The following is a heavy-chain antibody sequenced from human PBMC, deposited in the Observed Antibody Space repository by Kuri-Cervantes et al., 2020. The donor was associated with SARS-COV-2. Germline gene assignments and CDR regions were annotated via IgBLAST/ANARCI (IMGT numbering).Heavy chain of an antibody. CDR1: GYTLTELS. V-gene: IGHV1-24*01. D-gene: IGHD1-26*01. CDR3: ATSPPIVEASNWFDP. CDR2: FDPEDGET. J-gene: IGHJ5*02. Sequence: ASVKVSCKVSGYTLTELSMHWVRQAPGKGLEWMGGFDPEDGETIYAQKFQGRVTMTEDTSTDTAYMELSSLRSEDTAVYYCATSPPIVEASNWFDPWGQGTLVTVSS.